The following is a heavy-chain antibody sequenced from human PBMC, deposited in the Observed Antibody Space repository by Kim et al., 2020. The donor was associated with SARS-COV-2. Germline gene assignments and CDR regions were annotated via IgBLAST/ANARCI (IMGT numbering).Heavy chain of an antibody. CDR1: GYSFTFYD. CDR3: ARGRRLRYFDWYNDY. D-gene: IGHD3-9*01. V-gene: IGHV1-8*01. Sequence: ASVKVSCKASGYSFTFYDINWVRQAPGQGLEWVGWMHPNSGNTDYAQKFQGRVTMTRNTSINTAYLELSSLRSDDSAVYYCARGRRLRYFDWYNDYWGQGTLVTVSS. J-gene: IGHJ4*02. CDR2: MHPNSGNT.